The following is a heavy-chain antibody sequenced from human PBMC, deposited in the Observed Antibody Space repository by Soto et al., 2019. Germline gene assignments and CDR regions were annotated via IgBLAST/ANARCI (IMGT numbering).Heavy chain of an antibody. D-gene: IGHD3-3*01. CDR1: GGSISSSSYY. CDR3: ARGKNDFWSGYYHDNWFDP. J-gene: IGHJ5*02. Sequence: SETLSLTCTVSGGSISSSSYYWGWIRQPPGKGLEWIGSIYYSGSTYYNPSLKSRVTISVDTSKNQFSLKLSSVTAADTAVYYCARGKNDFWSGYYHDNWFDPWGQGTLVTVSS. V-gene: IGHV4-39*01. CDR2: IYYSGST.